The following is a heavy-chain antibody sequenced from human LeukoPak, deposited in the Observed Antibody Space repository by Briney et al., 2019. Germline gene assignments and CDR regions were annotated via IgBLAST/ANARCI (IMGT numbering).Heavy chain of an antibody. J-gene: IGHJ4*02. CDR2: IYSGGGT. CDR3: ASGSPPDY. D-gene: IGHD1-26*01. V-gene: IGHV3-53*01. CDR1: GFTVSSKL. Sequence: GWSLGRSCAASGFTVSSKLRSWVRQAPGRGLEWVSLIYSGGGTYHADSVKGRFTISRDNSKNTLYLQMNSLRAEDTAVYYCASGSPPDYWGQGTLVTVSS.